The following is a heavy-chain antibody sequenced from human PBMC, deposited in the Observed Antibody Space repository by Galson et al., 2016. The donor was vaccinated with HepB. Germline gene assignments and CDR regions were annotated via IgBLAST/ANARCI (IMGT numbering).Heavy chain of an antibody. CDR3: ARGDIVGAIFDY. CDR2: ISSSSSYI. CDR1: GCTFSSYS. V-gene: IGHV3-21*01. Sequence: SLRLSCAASGCTFSSYSMNWVRQAPGTGLEWVSPISSSSSYIYYADSVKGRFTISRDNAKNSLYLQMNSLRAEDTAVYYCARGDIVGAIFDYWGQGTLVTFSS. J-gene: IGHJ4*02. D-gene: IGHD1-26*01.